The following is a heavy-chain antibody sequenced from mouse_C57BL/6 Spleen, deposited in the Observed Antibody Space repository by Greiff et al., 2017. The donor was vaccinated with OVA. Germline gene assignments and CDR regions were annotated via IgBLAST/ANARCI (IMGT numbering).Heavy chain of an antibody. J-gene: IGHJ2*01. CDR2: IDPETGGT. CDR1: GYTFTDYE. CDR3: TRWGIYFDY. Sequence: QVQLQQSGAELVRPGASVTLSCKASGYTFTDYEMHWVKQTPVHGLEWIGAIDPETGGTAYNQKFKGKAILTADKSSSTAYMELRSLTSEDSAVYYCTRWGIYFDYWGQGTTLTVSS. V-gene: IGHV1-15*01.